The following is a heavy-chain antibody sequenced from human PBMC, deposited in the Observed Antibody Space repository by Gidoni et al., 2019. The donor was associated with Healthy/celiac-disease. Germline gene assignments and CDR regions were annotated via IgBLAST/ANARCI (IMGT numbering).Heavy chain of an antibody. CDR1: GGSISSGGYS. D-gene: IGHD3-10*01. Sequence: QVQLQESGPGLVKPSQTLSLTCAVSGGSISSGGYSWSWIRQPPGKGLEWIGYIYYSGSTYYNPSLKSRVTISVDTSKNQFSLKLSSVTAADTAVYYCARANKLWFGELIIDYWGQGTLVTVSS. CDR3: ARANKLWFGELIIDY. V-gene: IGHV4-30-4*07. CDR2: IYYSGST. J-gene: IGHJ4*02.